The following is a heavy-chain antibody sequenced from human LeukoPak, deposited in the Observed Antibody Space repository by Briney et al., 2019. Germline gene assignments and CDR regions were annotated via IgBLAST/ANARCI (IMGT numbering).Heavy chain of an antibody. CDR3: AGSYSSGWRYFDY. D-gene: IGHD6-19*01. CDR1: GFTFSNYA. J-gene: IGHJ4*02. CDR2: ISYDGSNK. V-gene: IGHV3-30-3*01. Sequence: GRSLRLSCAASGFTFSNYAMHWVRQAPGKGLEWVAVISYDGSNKYYADSVKGRFTISRDNSKNTLYLQMNSLRAEDTAVYYCAGSYSSGWRYFDYWGQGTLVTVSS.